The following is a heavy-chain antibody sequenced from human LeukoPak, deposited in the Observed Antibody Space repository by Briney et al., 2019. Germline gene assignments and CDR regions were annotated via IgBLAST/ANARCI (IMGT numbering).Heavy chain of an antibody. CDR2: ISAYNGNT. J-gene: IGHJ4*02. Sequence: ASVKVSSKASGYTFTSYGISWVRQAPGQGLEWMGWISAYNGNTNYAQKLQGRVTMTTDTSTSTAYMELRSLRSDDTAVYYCARDLVRVGATHFDYWGQGTLVTVSS. CDR1: GYTFTSYG. V-gene: IGHV1-18*01. CDR3: ARDLVRVGATHFDY. D-gene: IGHD1-26*01.